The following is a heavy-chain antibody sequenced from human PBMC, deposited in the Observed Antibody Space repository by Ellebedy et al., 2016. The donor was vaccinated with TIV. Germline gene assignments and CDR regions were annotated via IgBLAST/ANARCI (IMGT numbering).Heavy chain of an antibody. Sequence: GSLRLSCTVSGGPISSSSYYWSWIRQPPGKGLEWIGYIYYSGSTNYNPSLKSRVTISVDTSKNQFSLKLSSVTAADTAVYYCARARGYALDYWGQGTLVTVSS. D-gene: IGHD5-12*01. V-gene: IGHV4-61*05. CDR3: ARARGYALDY. J-gene: IGHJ4*02. CDR1: GGPISSSSYY. CDR2: IYYSGST.